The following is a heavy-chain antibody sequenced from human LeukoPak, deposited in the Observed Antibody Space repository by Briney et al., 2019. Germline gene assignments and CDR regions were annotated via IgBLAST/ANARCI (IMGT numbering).Heavy chain of an antibody. D-gene: IGHD1-26*01. J-gene: IGHJ4*02. CDR2: IYHSGST. V-gene: IGHV4-38-2*02. CDR3: ARDPAGRGFSDY. CDR1: GYSISSGYY. Sequence: PSETLSLTCAVSGYSISSGYYWGWIRQPPGKGLEWIGSIYHSGSTYYNPSLKSRVTISVDTSKNQFSLKLSSVTAADTAVYYCARDPAGRGFSDYWGQGTLVTVSS.